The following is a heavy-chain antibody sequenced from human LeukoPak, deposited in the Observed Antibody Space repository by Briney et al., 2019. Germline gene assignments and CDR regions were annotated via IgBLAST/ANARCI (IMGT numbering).Heavy chain of an antibody. Sequence: GASVKVSCKASGYTFISYDINWGRQATGQGLEWRGWMNPNSGITGYAQKFQGRVSMTRNTSIRTAYMQLSSLRSEDTAVYYCARGLYYYDSNGRTPYDYWGQGTLVTVSS. CDR3: ARGLYYYDSNGRTPYDY. CDR1: GYTFISYD. V-gene: IGHV1-8*01. D-gene: IGHD3-22*01. J-gene: IGHJ4*02. CDR2: MNPNSGIT.